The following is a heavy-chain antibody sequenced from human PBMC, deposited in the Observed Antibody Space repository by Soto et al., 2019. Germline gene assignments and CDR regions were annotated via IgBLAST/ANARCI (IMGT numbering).Heavy chain of an antibody. CDR2: IKQDGSEK. J-gene: IGHJ4*02. D-gene: IGHD6-6*01. CDR1: GFTFSSYW. V-gene: IGHV3-7*01. CDR3: ARSIAGRLHWCGR. Sequence: PGGSLRLSCAASGFTFSSYWMSRVRQAPGKGLEWVANIKQDGSEKYYADSVKGRFTISRDNAKNSLYLQMNSLRAEDTAVYYYARSIAGRLHWCGRWSQGTLGTVS.